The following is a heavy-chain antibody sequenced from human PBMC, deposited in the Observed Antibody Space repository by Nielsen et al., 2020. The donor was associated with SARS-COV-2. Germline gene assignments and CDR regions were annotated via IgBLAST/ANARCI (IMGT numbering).Heavy chain of an antibody. CDR2: IKSKSDGGTT. Sequence: LSLTCAASGFTFSNAWMSWVRQAPGKGPEWVGRIKSKSDGGTTEFAAPVKDRFTISRDNSKNILYLQMNNLRAEDTAVYYCVKDGAYYGVRGVVHFGYGGRGNLVTVSS. CDR1: GFTFSNAW. CDR3: VKDGAYYGVRGVVHFGY. D-gene: IGHD3-10*01. J-gene: IGHJ4*02. V-gene: IGHV3-15*05.